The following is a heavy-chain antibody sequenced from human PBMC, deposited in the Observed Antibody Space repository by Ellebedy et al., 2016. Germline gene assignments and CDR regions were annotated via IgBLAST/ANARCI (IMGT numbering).Heavy chain of an antibody. J-gene: IGHJ4*02. Sequence: GESLKIPXAASGFTFSSYWMHWVRQAPGKGLVWVSRIDSDGRTTTYADSVKGRFTISRDNAKNTLYLQMNSLRAEDTAVYYCAKDRRVAVAGSPLDYWGQGTLVTVSS. CDR3: AKDRRVAVAGSPLDY. CDR1: GFTFSSYW. D-gene: IGHD6-19*01. V-gene: IGHV3-74*01. CDR2: IDSDGRTT.